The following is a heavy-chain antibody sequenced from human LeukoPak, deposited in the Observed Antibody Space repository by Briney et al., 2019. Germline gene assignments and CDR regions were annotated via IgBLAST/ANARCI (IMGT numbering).Heavy chain of an antibody. Sequence: GGSLRLSCAASGFTFTTYWMGWVRQAPGKGLEWVSSINWNAGSTSYADSVRGRFTISRDNARNSLYLQMNTLRADDTAFYYCVRVSTGYYFDSWGQGTLVTVSS. CDR3: VRVSTGYYFDS. J-gene: IGHJ4*02. V-gene: IGHV3-20*04. CDR2: INWNAGST. CDR1: GFTFTTYW. D-gene: IGHD6-19*01.